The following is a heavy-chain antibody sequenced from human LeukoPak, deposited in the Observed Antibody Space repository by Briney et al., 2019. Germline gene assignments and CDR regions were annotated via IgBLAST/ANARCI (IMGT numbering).Heavy chain of an antibody. CDR1: GFTFSSYA. CDR2: ISGSGGST. Sequence: GGSLRLSCAASGFTFSSYAMSWVRQAPGKGLEWVSAISGSGGSTYYADSVKGRFTISRDNSKNTLYLQMTSLRAEDTAVYYCAEDGMDCSSTSCYSTWGQGTLVTVSS. V-gene: IGHV3-23*01. CDR3: AEDGMDCSSTSCYST. D-gene: IGHD2-2*02. J-gene: IGHJ4*02.